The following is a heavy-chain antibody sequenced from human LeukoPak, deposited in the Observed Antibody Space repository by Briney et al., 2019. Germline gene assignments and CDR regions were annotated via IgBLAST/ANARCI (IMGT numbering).Heavy chain of an antibody. CDR1: GGSISSSSYY. D-gene: IGHD5-18*01. CDR2: IYYSGST. J-gene: IGHJ4*02. CDR3: ARRYSYGIFFDY. Sequence: SETLSLTCTVSGGSISSSSYYWGWIRQPPGKGLEWIGSIYYSGSTYCNPSLKSRVTISVYTSKNQFPMKLDSVADADTAVYYGARRYSYGIFFDYWGPGTLVTVAS. V-gene: IGHV4-39*01.